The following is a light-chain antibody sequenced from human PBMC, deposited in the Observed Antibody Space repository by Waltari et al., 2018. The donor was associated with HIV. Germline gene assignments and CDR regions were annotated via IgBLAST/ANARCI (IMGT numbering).Light chain of an antibody. CDR2: KAS. J-gene: IGKJ1*01. Sequence: HRKQSPSTLSASVGNRVTITCRASQSISSWLAWYQQKPGKAPKLLIYKASSLESGVPSRFSGSGSGTEFTLTISRLQPDDFATYYCQQYNSFWTFGQGTKVEIK. CDR1: QSISSW. V-gene: IGKV1-5*03. CDR3: QQYNSFWT.